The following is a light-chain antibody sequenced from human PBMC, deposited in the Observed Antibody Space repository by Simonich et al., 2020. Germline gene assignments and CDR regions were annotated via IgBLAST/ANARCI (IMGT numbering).Light chain of an antibody. V-gene: IGKV4-1*01. CDR1: QSFLYSSNNKNY. Sequence: DIVMTQSPDSLAVSLGERATINRKSSQSFLYSSNNKNYLAWYQQKPGQPPKLLIYWASTRESGVPERFRGSVSGTDFTLTISSLQAEDVAVYYCQQYYSTPRTFGQGTKLEIK. CDR2: WAS. CDR3: QQYYSTPRT. J-gene: IGKJ2*01.